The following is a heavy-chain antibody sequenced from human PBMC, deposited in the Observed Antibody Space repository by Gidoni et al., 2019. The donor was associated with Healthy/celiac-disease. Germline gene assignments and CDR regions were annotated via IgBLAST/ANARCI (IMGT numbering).Heavy chain of an antibody. CDR2: INPNSGGT. Sequence: QVQLVQSGAEVKKPGASVKVSCKASGYTFTGYYMHWVRQAPGQGLEWMGWINPNSGGTNYAQKLQGWVTMTRDTSISTAYMELSRLRSDDTAVYYCARGKYCSGGSCYHYMDVWGKGTTVTVSS. D-gene: IGHD2-15*01. CDR3: ARGKYCSGGSCYHYMDV. CDR1: GYTFTGYY. V-gene: IGHV1-2*04. J-gene: IGHJ6*03.